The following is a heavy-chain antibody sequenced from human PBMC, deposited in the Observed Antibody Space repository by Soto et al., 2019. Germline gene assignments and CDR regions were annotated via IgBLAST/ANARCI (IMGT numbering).Heavy chain of an antibody. J-gene: IGHJ6*02. CDR1: GYSFTSYW. D-gene: IGHD2-2*01. CDR3: ARHGVVVVPAARKNYYYYGMDV. Sequence: GESLKISCKGSGYSFTSYWIGWVRQMPGKGLEWMGIIYPGDSDTRYSPSFQGQVTISADKSISTAYLQWSSLKASDTAMYYCARHGVVVVPAARKNYYYYGMDVWGQGTTVTVSS. V-gene: IGHV5-51*01. CDR2: IYPGDSDT.